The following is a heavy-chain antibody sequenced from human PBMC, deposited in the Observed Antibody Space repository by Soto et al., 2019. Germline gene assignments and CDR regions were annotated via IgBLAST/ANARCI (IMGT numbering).Heavy chain of an antibody. CDR2: INHSGST. CDR1: GGSFSGYY. Sequence: SATLAVTGAVYGGSFSGYYWSWLRQPPGKGLEWIGEINHSGSTNYNPSLKSRVTISVDTSKNQFSLKLSSVTAADTAVYYCARSIRHPYSNYLGSWGQGTLVTVSS. CDR3: ARSIRHPYSNYLGS. D-gene: IGHD4-4*01. V-gene: IGHV4-34*01. J-gene: IGHJ5*02.